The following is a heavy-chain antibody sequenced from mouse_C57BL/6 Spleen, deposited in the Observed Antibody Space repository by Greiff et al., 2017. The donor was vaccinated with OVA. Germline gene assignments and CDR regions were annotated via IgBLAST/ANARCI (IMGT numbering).Heavy chain of an antibody. Sequence: QVQLQQSGAELVKPGASVKLSCKASGYTFTSYWMHWVKQRPGRGLEWIGRIDPKSGGTKHNEKFKSKATLTVDKPSSTAYMQLSSLTSEDSAVYYCARSGSYYYGSPLDYWGQGTTLTVSS. CDR2: IDPKSGGT. CDR1: GYTFTSYW. CDR3: ARSGSYYYGSPLDY. J-gene: IGHJ2*01. D-gene: IGHD1-1*01. V-gene: IGHV1-72*01.